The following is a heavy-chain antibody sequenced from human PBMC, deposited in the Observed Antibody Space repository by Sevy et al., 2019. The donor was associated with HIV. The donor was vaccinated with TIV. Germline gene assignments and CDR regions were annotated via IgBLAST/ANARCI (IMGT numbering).Heavy chain of an antibody. D-gene: IGHD6-6*01. CDR1: GFTFSSYA. V-gene: IGHV3-30*04. CDR3: ARGSSSPDYYGMDV. Sequence: GGSLRLSCAASGFTFSSYAMHWVRQAPGKGLEWVAGISYDGSNKYYADSVKGRFTISRDNSKNTLYLQMNSLRAEDTAVYYCARGSSSPDYYGMDVWGQGTTVTVSS. CDR2: ISYDGSNK. J-gene: IGHJ6*02.